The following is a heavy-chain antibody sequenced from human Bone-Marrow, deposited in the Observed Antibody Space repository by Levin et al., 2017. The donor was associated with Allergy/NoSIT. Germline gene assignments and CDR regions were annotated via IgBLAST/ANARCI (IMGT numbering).Heavy chain of an antibody. CDR3: DKDSSAYGLDV. V-gene: IGHV3-30*18. CDR1: GFTFSTYG. Sequence: GGSLRLSCAASGFTFSTYGMHWVRQAPGKGLEWVAVISYDGSEKHYADSVKGRFSISRDISKNTLYLQMNSLRPEDTAVYYSDKDSSAYGLDVWGQGTPVTVSS. J-gene: IGHJ6*02. D-gene: IGHD3-22*01. CDR2: ISYDGSEK.